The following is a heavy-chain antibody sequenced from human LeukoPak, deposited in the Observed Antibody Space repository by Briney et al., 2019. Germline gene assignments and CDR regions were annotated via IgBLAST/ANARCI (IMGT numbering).Heavy chain of an antibody. CDR3: AKEYGSGTHRNRFDY. D-gene: IGHD3-10*01. CDR2: ISSSSSYI. V-gene: IGHV3-21*01. CDR1: GFTFSSYS. Sequence: GGSLRLSCAASGFTFSSYSMNWVRQAPGKGLEWVSSISSSSSYIYYADSVKGRFTISRDNAKNSLYLQMNSLRAEDTAVYFCAKEYGSGTHRNRFDYWGQGTLVTVSS. J-gene: IGHJ4*02.